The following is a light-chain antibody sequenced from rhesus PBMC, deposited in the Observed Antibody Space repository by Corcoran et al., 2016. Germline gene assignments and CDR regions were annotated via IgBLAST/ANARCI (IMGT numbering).Light chain of an antibody. CDR2: QTS. Sequence: DIVLTQSPASLAVSPGQRATITCRSRESVSVFGTNVIHWYQQKPGQPPKFLIYQTSNQDTGVPGRFSGSGSGTAFALTVDPVEADDAADYYCLQSEISWTFGQRTKVEIK. CDR1: ESVSVFGTNV. CDR3: LQSEISWT. V-gene: IGKV7-13*01. J-gene: IGKJ1*01.